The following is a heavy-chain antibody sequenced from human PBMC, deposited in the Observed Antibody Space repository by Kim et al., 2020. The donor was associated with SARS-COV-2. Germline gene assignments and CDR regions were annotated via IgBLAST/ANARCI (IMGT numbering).Heavy chain of an antibody. CDR3: ARDLLPHQRGVNY. CDR2: ISPLNGDT. J-gene: IGHJ4*02. Sequence: ASVKVSCKASGYTFTTNGLGFTWVRQAPGQGLEWMGWISPLNGDTNYAQKLQGRVTFTTDTSTRTAYMELRSLTYDDTAVYYWARDLLPHQRGVNYWGQGTLVTVPS. V-gene: IGHV1-18*01. D-gene: IGHD2-2*01. CDR1: GYTFTTNG.